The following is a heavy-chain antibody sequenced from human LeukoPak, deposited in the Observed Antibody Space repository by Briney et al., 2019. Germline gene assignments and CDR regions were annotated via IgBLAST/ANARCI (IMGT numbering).Heavy chain of an antibody. J-gene: IGHJ5*02. V-gene: IGHV3-74*01. Sequence: TGGSLRLSCAASGFTFSRYWMHWVRQAPGRGLVWVSRINSDGSSTNYADSVKGRFTISRDNAKNTLYLQMNGLRAEDTAVYYCARVRGESPRWFDPWGQGTLVTVSS. CDR3: ARVRGESPRWFDP. D-gene: IGHD3-10*01. CDR2: INSDGSST. CDR1: GFTFSRYW.